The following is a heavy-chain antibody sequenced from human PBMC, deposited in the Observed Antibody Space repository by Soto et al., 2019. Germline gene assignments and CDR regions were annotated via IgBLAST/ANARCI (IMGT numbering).Heavy chain of an antibody. CDR2: INHSGST. D-gene: IGHD3-10*01. Sequence: SETLSLTCAVYGGSFSGYYWSWIRQPPGKGLEWIGEINHSGSTNYNPSLKSRVTISVDTSKNQFSLKLSSVTAADTAVYYCARAVLLWFGYNPIGGGLDYWGQGTLVTVSS. V-gene: IGHV4-34*01. CDR1: GGSFSGYY. CDR3: ARAVLLWFGYNPIGGGLDY. J-gene: IGHJ4*02.